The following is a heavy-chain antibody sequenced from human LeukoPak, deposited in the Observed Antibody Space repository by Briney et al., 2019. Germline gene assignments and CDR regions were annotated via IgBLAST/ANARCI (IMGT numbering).Heavy chain of an antibody. D-gene: IGHD3-22*01. CDR3: AKDSSDYYDSSGPFDY. CDR2: IKQDGSEI. V-gene: IGHV3-7*01. Sequence: GGSLRLSCAASRFTFSTYFMSWVRQAPGKGLEWVANIKQDGSEIYYVDSVKGRFTISRDNAKNSLYLQMNSLRAEDTAVYYCAKDSSDYYDSSGPFDYWGQGTLVTVSS. J-gene: IGHJ4*02. CDR1: RFTFSTYF.